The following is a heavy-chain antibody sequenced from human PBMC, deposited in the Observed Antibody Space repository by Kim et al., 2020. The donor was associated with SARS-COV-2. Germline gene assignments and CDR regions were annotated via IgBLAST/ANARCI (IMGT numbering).Heavy chain of an antibody. CDR3: ARNNWGIDY. D-gene: IGHD7-27*01. CDR2: INSDGSDT. V-gene: IGHV3-74*01. Sequence: GGSLRLSCAASGFTFSSHWMHWVGHTPGKGLVWVSRINSDGSDTSYADSVTGRFTISRDNARNTLFLQMNSLTAADTAVYYCARNNWGIDYWGQGTRVT. CDR1: GFTFSSHW. J-gene: IGHJ4*02.